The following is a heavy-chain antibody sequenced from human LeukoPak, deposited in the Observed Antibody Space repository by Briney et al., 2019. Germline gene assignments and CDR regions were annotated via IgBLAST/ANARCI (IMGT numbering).Heavy chain of an antibody. V-gene: IGHV4-34*01. Sequence: SETLSLTCAVYGGSFSGYYWSWIRQPPGKGLEWIGEINHSGSANYNPSLKSRVTISVDTSKNQFSLKLSSVAAADTAVYYCARDSHLYSSSWYWGWFDPWGQGTLVTVSS. CDR1: GGSFSGYY. CDR3: ARDSHLYSSSWYWGWFDP. CDR2: INHSGSA. D-gene: IGHD6-13*01. J-gene: IGHJ5*02.